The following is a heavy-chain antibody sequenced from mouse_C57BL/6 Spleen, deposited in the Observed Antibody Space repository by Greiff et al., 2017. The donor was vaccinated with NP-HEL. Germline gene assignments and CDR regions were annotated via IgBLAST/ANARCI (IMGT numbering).Heavy chain of an antibody. D-gene: IGHD4-1*01. Sequence: QVQLQQPGAELVKPGASVKMSCKASGYTFTSYWITWVKQRPGQGLEWIGDIYPGSGSTNYNEKFKSKATMTVDTSSSTSYRQLSSLTSEDSAVYYGARDNWDGYYFDYWGQGTTLTVSS. V-gene: IGHV1-55*01. CDR3: ARDNWDGYYFDY. CDR1: GYTFTSYW. J-gene: IGHJ2*01. CDR2: IYPGSGST.